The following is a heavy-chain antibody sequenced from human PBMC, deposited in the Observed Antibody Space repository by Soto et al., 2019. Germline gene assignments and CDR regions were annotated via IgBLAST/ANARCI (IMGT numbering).Heavy chain of an antibody. V-gene: IGHV5-51*01. J-gene: IGHJ6*02. CDR2: TYPGDSDT. CDR1: GYSFTSYW. Sequence: GESLKISCKGSGYSFTSYWIGWVRQMPGKGLEWMGITYPGDSDTRYSPSFQGQVTISADKSISTAYLQWSSPKASDTAMYYCARLGGDYKGYYYGMDVWGQGTTVTVSS. D-gene: IGHD4-17*01. CDR3: ARLGGDYKGYYYGMDV.